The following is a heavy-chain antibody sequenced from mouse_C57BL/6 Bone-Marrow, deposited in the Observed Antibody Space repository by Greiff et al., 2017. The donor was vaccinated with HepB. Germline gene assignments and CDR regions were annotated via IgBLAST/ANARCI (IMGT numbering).Heavy chain of an antibody. D-gene: IGHD2-4*01. J-gene: IGHJ1*03. CDR2: IYPGSGST. Sequence: QVHVKQSGAELVKPGASVKMSCKASGYTFTSYWITWVKQRPGQGLEWIGDIYPGSGSTNYNEKFKSKATLTVDTSSSTAYMQLSSLTSEDSAVYYCAREDYDGYFDVWGTGTTVTVSS. CDR3: AREDYDGYFDV. CDR1: GYTFTSYW. V-gene: IGHV1-55*01.